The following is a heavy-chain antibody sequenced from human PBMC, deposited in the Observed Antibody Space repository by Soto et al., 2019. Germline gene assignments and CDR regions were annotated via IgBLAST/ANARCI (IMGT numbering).Heavy chain of an antibody. CDR3: ARPSTRGIAVAYGMDV. CDR1: GYTFTSYG. CDR2: ISAYNGNT. J-gene: IGHJ6*02. Sequence: ASVKVSCKASGYTFTSYGISWVRQAPGQGLEWMGWISAYNGNTNYAQKLLGRVTMTTDTSTSTAYMELRSLRSDDTAVYYCARPSTRGIAVAYGMDVWGQGTTVTVSS. D-gene: IGHD6-19*01. V-gene: IGHV1-18*04.